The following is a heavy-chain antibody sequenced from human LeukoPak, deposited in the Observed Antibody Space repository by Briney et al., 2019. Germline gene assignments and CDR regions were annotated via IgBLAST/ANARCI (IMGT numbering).Heavy chain of an antibody. Sequence: ASVKVSCKASGYTFTSYYMHWVRQAPGQGLEWMGIINPSGGSTSYAQKFQGRVTMTTDTSTSTAYMELSRLRSDDTAMYYCARKLELPDYWGREPWSPSRQ. J-gene: IGHJ4*02. CDR2: INPSGGST. CDR3: ARKLELPDY. D-gene: IGHD1-7*01. V-gene: IGHV1-46*01. CDR1: GYTFTSYY.